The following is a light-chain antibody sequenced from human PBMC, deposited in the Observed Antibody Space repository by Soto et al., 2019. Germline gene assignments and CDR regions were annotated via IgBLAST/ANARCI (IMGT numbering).Light chain of an antibody. CDR2: EVS. V-gene: IGLV2-8*01. CDR3: SSYAVNNNLGV. CDR1: SSDVGGYNS. Sequence: QSVLTQPPSASGSPGQSVTISCTGTSSDVGGYNSVSWYQQYPGKAPKLIIYEVSERPSGVPDRFSGSKSGSTASLTVSGLQAEDEADYYCSSYAVNNNLGVFGGGTELTVL. J-gene: IGLJ2*01.